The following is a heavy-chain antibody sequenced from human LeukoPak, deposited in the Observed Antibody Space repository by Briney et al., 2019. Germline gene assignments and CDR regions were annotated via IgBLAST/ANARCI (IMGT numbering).Heavy chain of an antibody. CDR2: ISGSGDTT. Sequence: GGSLRLSCAASGLTFSTYGMTWVRLVPGKGLEWVSGISGSGDTTYYADSVKGRFTISRDNSKSTLYLQMNSLSVEDTAVYYCATDRGYWGQGTLVTVSS. J-gene: IGHJ4*02. V-gene: IGHV3-23*01. CDR1: GLTFSTYG. CDR3: ATDRGY.